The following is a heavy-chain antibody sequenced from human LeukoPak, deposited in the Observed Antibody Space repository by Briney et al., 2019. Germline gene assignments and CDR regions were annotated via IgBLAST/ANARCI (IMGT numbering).Heavy chain of an antibody. CDR3: AHRRDVSSHFGLIGYYFDY. CDR1: GFSLSTSGVG. Sequence: ESGPTLVNPTQTLTLTCTFSGFSLSTSGVGVGWIRQPPGKALEWLSLIYWDDDKRYSPSLKSRLTITKDTSKNQVVLTMTNMDPVDTATYYCAHRRDVSSHFGLIGYYFDYWGQGTLVTVSS. D-gene: IGHD6-13*01. V-gene: IGHV2-5*02. CDR2: IYWDDDK. J-gene: IGHJ4*02.